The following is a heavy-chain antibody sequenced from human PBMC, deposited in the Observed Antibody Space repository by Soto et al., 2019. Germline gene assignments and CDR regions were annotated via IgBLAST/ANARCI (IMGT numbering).Heavy chain of an antibody. V-gene: IGHV4-59*02. Sequence: PSETLSLTCSVSGGSVSSYDWTWIRQPPGKGLEYIGYVYNSESTNYNPSLKSRVAISADTSRNQFSLKLNFVTAADTAVYYCARGTPVTRKGYYFDYWGKGALVTVSS. CDR3: ARGTPVTRKGYYFDY. CDR1: GGSVSSYD. J-gene: IGHJ4*02. CDR2: VYNSEST. D-gene: IGHD4-17*01.